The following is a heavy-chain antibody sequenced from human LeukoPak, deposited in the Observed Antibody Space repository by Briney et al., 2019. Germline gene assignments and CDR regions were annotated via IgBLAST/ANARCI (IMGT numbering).Heavy chain of an antibody. CDR3: ARAVVGATTAFDI. D-gene: IGHD1-26*01. J-gene: IGHJ3*02. CDR2: ISSSSSYI. CDR1: GFTFSSYS. Sequence: PGGSLRLSCAASGFTFSSYSMNWVRQAPGKGLEWVSSISSSSSYIYYADSVKGRFTISRDNAKNSLYLQMNSLRAEDTAVYYCARAVVGATTAFDIWGQGTMVTVSS. V-gene: IGHV3-21*01.